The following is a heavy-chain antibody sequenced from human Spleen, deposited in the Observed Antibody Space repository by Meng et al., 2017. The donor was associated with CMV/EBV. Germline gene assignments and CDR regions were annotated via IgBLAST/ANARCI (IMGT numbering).Heavy chain of an antibody. J-gene: IGHJ4*02. V-gene: IGHV1-69*10. CDR1: GGTFSSYT. CDR3: ARDPCDYYDSSGCN. Sequence: VKVSCKASGGTFSSYTISWVRQAPGQGLEWMGRIIPILGIANYAQKFQGRVTITADKSTSTAYMELSSLRSEDTAVYYCARDPCDYYDSSGCNWGQGTLVTVSS. CDR2: IIPILGIA. D-gene: IGHD3-22*01.